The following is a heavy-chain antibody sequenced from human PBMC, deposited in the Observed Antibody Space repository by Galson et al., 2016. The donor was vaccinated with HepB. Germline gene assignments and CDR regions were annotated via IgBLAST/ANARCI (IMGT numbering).Heavy chain of an antibody. CDR3: ARDDNYDTIDF. CDR2: INTNRGAT. J-gene: IGHJ4*02. V-gene: IGHV1-2*02. D-gene: IGHD3-22*01. CDR1: GYAFSDYY. Sequence: SVKVSCKASGYAFSDYYLHWVRQAPGLGLEWMGWINTNRGATIYAQKFQDRVTMTRDTSINTAYMELSGLGSDDPAVYYCARDDNYDTIDFWGQGTLVTVSS.